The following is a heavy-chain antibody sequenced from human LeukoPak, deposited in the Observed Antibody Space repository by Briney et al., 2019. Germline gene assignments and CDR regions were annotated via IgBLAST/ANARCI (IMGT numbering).Heavy chain of an antibody. D-gene: IGHD3-3*01. CDR2: ISSSSSYI. Sequence: GGSLRLSCAASGFTFSSYEMNWVRQAPGKGLEWVSSISSSSSYIYYADSVKGRFTISRDNAKNSLYLQMNSLRAEDTAVYYCARDASEATYYDFWSGYSEDAFDIWGQGTMVTVSS. CDR3: ARDASEATYYDFWSGYSEDAFDI. J-gene: IGHJ3*02. V-gene: IGHV3-21*01. CDR1: GFTFSSYE.